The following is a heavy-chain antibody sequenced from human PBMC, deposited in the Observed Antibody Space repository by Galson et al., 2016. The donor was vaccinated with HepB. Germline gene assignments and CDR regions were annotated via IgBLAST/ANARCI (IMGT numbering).Heavy chain of an antibody. CDR3: VRYAVDTALDY. CDR2: ISYDESIK. J-gene: IGHJ4*02. D-gene: IGHD5-18*01. V-gene: IGHV3-30*03. Sequence: SLRLSCAGSGFTFRNYGMHWVRQAPGKGLEWVAVISYDESIKYYADPGRGRFTISRDNSKNTLYLQMSSLRADDTAVYYCVRYAVDTALDYWGQGTLVTVSS. CDR1: GFTFRNYG.